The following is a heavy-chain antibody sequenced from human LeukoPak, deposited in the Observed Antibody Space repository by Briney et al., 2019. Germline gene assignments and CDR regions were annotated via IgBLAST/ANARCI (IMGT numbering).Heavy chain of an antibody. CDR1: GFTFSSYA. V-gene: IGHV3-23*01. CDR3: AKCSGGNGYSSLDY. D-gene: IGHD2-15*01. Sequence: GGSLRLSCAVSGFTFSSYAMSWVRQAPGEGLEWVSGISGSGGSIYYADAVEGRFTISRDNSKNTVHLQMNSLRAEDTAFYYCAKCSGGNGYSSLDYWGQGTLVTVSS. CDR2: ISGSGGSI. J-gene: IGHJ4*02.